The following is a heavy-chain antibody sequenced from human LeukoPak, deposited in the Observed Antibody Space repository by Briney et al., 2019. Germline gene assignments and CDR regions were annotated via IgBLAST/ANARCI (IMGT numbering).Heavy chain of an antibody. CDR3: ARGLYYGSRLSADY. J-gene: IGHJ4*02. CDR1: GYGFTAYY. CDR2: INPNSGGT. D-gene: IGHD3-10*01. Sequence: ASVKVSCKASGYGFTAYYMHWVRQAPGQGLEWMGWINPNSGGTNYAQKFRGRVTMTRDTSISTAYMELSRLRSDDTAVYYCARGLYYGSRLSADYWGQGTLVTVSS. V-gene: IGHV1-2*02.